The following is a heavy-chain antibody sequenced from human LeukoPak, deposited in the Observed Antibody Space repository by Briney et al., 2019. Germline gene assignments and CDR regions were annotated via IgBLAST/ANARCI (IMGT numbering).Heavy chain of an antibody. CDR2: ISNSGST. CDR1: GGSVSSGSYY. J-gene: IGHJ4*02. D-gene: IGHD2-8*01. CDR3: ARENKGVIDY. V-gene: IGHV4-61*01. Sequence: SETLSLTGTVSGGSVSSGSYYWSWIRQPPGKGLEWIGYISNSGSTNYNPSLKSRVTISVDASKRQFSLKLSSVTAADTAVYYCARENKGVIDYWGQGTLVTVSS.